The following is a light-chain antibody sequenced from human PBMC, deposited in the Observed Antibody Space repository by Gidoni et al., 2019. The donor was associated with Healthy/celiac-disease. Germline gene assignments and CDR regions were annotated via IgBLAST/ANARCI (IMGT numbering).Light chain of an antibody. CDR1: SSNIGAGYD. CDR2: GNS. CDR3: QSYDSSLSGWV. J-gene: IGLJ3*02. V-gene: IGLV1-40*01. Sequence: PGQRVTISCTGSSSNIGAGYDVHWYQQLPGTAPKLLIYGNSNRPSGVPDRFSGSKSGTSASLAITGLQAEDEADYYCQSYDSSLSGWVFGGGTKLTVL.